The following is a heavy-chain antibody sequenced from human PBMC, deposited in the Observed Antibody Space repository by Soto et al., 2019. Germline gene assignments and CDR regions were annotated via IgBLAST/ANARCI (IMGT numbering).Heavy chain of an antibody. CDR3: ARGAITIFGVIIDY. J-gene: IGHJ4*02. CDR1: GESFSRYY. CDR2: INHSGST. Sequence: SETLSLTCAVYGESFSRYYWSWIRQPPGKGLEWIGEINHSGSTNYNPSLKSRVTISVDTSKNQFSLKLSSVTAADTAVYYCARGAITIFGVIIDYWGQGTLVTVSS. D-gene: IGHD3-3*01. V-gene: IGHV4-34*01.